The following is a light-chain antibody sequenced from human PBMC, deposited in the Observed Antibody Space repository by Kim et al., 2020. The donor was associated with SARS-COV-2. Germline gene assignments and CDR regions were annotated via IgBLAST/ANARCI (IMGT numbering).Light chain of an antibody. Sequence: DIQMTQSPSTLSASVGDRVTITCRASQSISSWLAWYQQKPGKAPKLLIYKASILQSGVPSRFSGSGSGTEFTLTISSVQPDDFATYYSQQCKSYSYTFGQGTKLEI. CDR3: QQCKSYSYT. V-gene: IGKV1-5*03. CDR1: QSISSW. J-gene: IGKJ2*01. CDR2: KAS.